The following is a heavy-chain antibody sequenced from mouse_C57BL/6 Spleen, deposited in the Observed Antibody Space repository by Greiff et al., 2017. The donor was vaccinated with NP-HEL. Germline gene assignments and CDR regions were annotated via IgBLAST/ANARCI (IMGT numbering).Heavy chain of an antibody. J-gene: IGHJ2*01. CDR1: GYTFTSYW. V-gene: IGHV1-61*01. CDR2: IYPSDSET. CDR3: ARSITTPVGY. D-gene: IGHD1-1*01. Sequence: QVQLKQPGAELVRPGSSVKLSCKASGYTFTSYWMDWVKQRPGQGLEWIGNIYPSDSETHYNQKFKDKATLTVDKSSSTAYMQLSSLTSEDSAVYYCARSITTPVGYWGQGTTLTVSS.